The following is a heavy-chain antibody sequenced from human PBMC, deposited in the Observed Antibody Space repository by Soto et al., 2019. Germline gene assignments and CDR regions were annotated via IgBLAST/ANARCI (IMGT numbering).Heavy chain of an antibody. V-gene: IGHV3-23*01. CDR1: GFTFSSYA. CDR2: ISGSGGST. CDR3: AKDRMALYYYYGMDV. J-gene: IGHJ6*02. Sequence: GSLRLSCAASGFTFSSYAMSWVRQAPGKGLEWVSAISGSGGSTYYADSVKGRFTISRDNSKNTLYLQMNSLRAEDTAVYYCAKDRMALYYYYGMDVWGQGTTVTVSS.